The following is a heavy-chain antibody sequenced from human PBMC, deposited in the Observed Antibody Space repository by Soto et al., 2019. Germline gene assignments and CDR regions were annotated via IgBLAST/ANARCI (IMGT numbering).Heavy chain of an antibody. CDR2: ISAYNGNT. Sequence: GAAVKVSCKASGYKFTTYFIHWVRQAPGQGLEWMGWISAYNGNTNYAQKLQGRGTMTTDTTTSTAYMELRSLRSDDTAVYYCARGPLPYYYDSSSYYSFDYWGQGTLVTVSS. D-gene: IGHD3-22*01. CDR3: ARGPLPYYYDSSSYYSFDY. J-gene: IGHJ4*02. CDR1: GYKFTTYF. V-gene: IGHV1-18*04.